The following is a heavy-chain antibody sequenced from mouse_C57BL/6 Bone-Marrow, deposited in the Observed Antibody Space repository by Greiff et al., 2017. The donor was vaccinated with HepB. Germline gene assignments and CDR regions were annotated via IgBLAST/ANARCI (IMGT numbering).Heavy chain of an antibody. CDR1: GFTFSSYA. D-gene: IGHD2-4*01. Sequence: EVMLVESGGGLVKPGGSLKLSCAASGFTFSSYAMSWVRQTPEKRLEWVATISDGGSYTYYPDNVKGRFTISRDNAKNNLYLQMSHLKSEDTAMYYCARDRRRSTMITTNYWGQGTTLTVSS. CDR3: ARDRRRSTMITTNY. J-gene: IGHJ2*01. CDR2: ISDGGSYT. V-gene: IGHV5-4*01.